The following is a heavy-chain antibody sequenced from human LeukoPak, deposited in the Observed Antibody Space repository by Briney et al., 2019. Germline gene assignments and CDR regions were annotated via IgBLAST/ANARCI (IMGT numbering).Heavy chain of an antibody. Sequence: ASVKVSCKASGGTFSSYAISWVRQAPGQGLEWMGGIIPTFGTANYAQKFQGRVTITADKSTSTAYMELSSLRSEDTAVYYCARVRSRLRPNYFDYWGQGTLVTVSS. D-gene: IGHD5-12*01. CDR2: IIPTFGTA. CDR1: GGTFSSYA. J-gene: IGHJ4*02. CDR3: ARVRSRLRPNYFDY. V-gene: IGHV1-69*06.